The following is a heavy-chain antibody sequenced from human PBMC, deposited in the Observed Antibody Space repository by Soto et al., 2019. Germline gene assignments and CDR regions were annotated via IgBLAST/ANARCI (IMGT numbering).Heavy chain of an antibody. J-gene: IGHJ5*02. V-gene: IGHV3-9*01. CDR1: GFSFDDYA. CDR3: AKGYCSGGSCHEES. D-gene: IGHD2-15*01. CDR2: ISWNSGRI. Sequence: GGSLRLSCAASGFSFDDYAMHWVRQAPGKGLEWVSGISWNSGRIGYADSVKGRFTISRDNAKNSLHLQMNSLRTEDTALYYCAKGYCSGGSCHEESWGQGTLVTVSS.